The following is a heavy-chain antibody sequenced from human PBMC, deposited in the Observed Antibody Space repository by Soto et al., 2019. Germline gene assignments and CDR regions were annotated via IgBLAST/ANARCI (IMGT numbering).Heavy chain of an antibody. CDR3: AKYVRAYSRSGMDV. CDR1: GFTFSSYG. D-gene: IGHD3-10*02. V-gene: IGHV3-30*18. CDR2: ISYDGSNK. J-gene: IGHJ6*02. Sequence: PGGSLRLSCAASGFTFSSYGMHWVRQAPGKGLEWVAVISYDGSNKYYADSVKGRFTISRDNSKNTLYLQMNSLRAEDTAVYYCAKYVRAYSRSGMDVWGQGTTVTVSS.